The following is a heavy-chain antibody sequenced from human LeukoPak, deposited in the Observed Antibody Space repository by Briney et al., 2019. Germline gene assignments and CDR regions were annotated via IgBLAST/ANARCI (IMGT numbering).Heavy chain of an antibody. CDR1: GFTFSSSW. D-gene: IGHD3-16*01. CDR3: ARDPGYESWSPFWGGMDV. Sequence: PGGSLRLSCAASGFTFSSSWIRCVRQAARNGLVWVSRITRDGSSTTYADSVKGRLTTSRDNAKDTLYLQMDSLRDDDTAVYYCARDPGYESWSPFWGGMDVWGNGTTVIVSS. CDR2: ITRDGSST. V-gene: IGHV3-74*01. J-gene: IGHJ6*04.